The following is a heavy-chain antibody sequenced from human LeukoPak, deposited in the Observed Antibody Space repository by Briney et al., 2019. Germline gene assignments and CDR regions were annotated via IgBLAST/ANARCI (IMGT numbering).Heavy chain of an antibody. V-gene: IGHV1-69*13. Sequence: SVKVSCKASSGTFSSYAISWVRQAPGQGLEWMGGIIPIFGTANYAQKFQGRVTITADESTSTAYMELSSLRSEDTAVYYCAKVFSGWYEGGHYYYYYMDVWGKGTTVTISS. CDR3: AKVFSGWYEGGHYYYYYMDV. J-gene: IGHJ6*03. CDR1: SGTFSSYA. D-gene: IGHD6-19*01. CDR2: IIPIFGTA.